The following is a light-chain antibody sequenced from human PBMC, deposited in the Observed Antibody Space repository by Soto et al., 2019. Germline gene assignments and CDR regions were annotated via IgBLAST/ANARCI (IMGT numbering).Light chain of an antibody. J-gene: IGLJ2*01. CDR2: DVT. Sequence: QSVLTQPASVSGSPGQSITISCTGTSSDVGGYNSVSWYQHHPGKAPKLMIYDVTNRPSGVSNRFSGSKSANTASLTISGLQAEDEADYYCSSYTSSSTLVFGGGTKLTVL. CDR3: SSYTSSSTLV. CDR1: SSDVGGYNS. V-gene: IGLV2-14*03.